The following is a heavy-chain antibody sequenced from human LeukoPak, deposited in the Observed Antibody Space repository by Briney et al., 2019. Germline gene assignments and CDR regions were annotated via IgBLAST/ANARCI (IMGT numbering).Heavy chain of an antibody. V-gene: IGHV4-34*01. J-gene: IGHJ4*02. CDR3: ARSPVTMVRGAYDY. CDR2: VNDSGST. CDR1: VGTFSGYY. D-gene: IGHD3-10*01. Sequence: PSDTLSLTWAVYVGTFSGYYWNWIRQSAGKGLEWIGEVNDSGSTNVNPSLRSRVIISVDTSNNQFSLKLSSVTAADTAVYYCARSPVTMVRGAYDYWGQGTLVTVSS.